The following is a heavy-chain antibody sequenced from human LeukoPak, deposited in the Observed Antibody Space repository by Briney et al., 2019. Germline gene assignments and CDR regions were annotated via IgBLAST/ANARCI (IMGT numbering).Heavy chain of an antibody. J-gene: IGHJ4*02. CDR2: IRNQANGGTA. V-gene: IGHV3-49*04. D-gene: IGHD6-19*01. Sequence: GGSLRLSCAASGFTFSSYAMSWVRQAPGKGLEWVGFIRNQANGGTADYAASVEGRFTISRDDSKTIAYLQMNSLKTEDTAVYFCSRAYSTGWLGINDYWGQGALVTVSS. CDR1: GFTFSSYA. CDR3: SRAYSTGWLGINDY.